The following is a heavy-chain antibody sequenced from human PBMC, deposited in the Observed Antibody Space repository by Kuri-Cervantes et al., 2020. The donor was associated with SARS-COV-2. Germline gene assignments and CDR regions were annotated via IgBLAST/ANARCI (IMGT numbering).Heavy chain of an antibody. CDR2: ISSSSSTI. CDR1: GFTFSSYS. CDR3: ASLLSGGGAHLYYFYMDA. D-gene: IGHD3-16*01. Sequence: GESLKISCAASGFTFSSYSMNWVRQAPGKGLEWVSYISSSSSTIYCADSVKGRFTISRDNAKNSLYLQMDSLRAEDTAVYYCASLLSGGGAHLYYFYMDAWGKGTSVTVSS. V-gene: IGHV3-48*01. J-gene: IGHJ6*03.